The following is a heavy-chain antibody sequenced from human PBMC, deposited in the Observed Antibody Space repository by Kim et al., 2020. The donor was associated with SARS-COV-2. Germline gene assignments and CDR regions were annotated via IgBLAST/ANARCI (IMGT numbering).Heavy chain of an antibody. CDR1: GFTFSSYS. D-gene: IGHD6-19*01. J-gene: IGHJ4*02. Sequence: GGSLRLSCAASGFTFSSYSMNWVRQAPGKGLEWVSSISSSSSYIYYADSVKGRFTISRDNAKNSLYLQMNSLRAEDTAVYYCARDKGDAAVAGYDYWGQGTLVTVSS. CDR3: ARDKGDAAVAGYDY. V-gene: IGHV3-21*01. CDR2: ISSSSSYI.